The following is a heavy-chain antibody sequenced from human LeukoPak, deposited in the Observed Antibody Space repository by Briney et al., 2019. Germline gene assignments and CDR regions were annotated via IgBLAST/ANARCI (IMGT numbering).Heavy chain of an antibody. CDR2: ISSSSSYT. CDR3: ARVGGATAVTMYFEY. D-gene: IGHD1-26*01. CDR1: GFTFSDYY. V-gene: IGHV3-11*06. J-gene: IGHJ4*02. Sequence: GGSLRLSCAASGFTFSDYYMSWIRQAPGKGLEWVSYISSSSSYTNYADSVKGRFTISRDNAKNSLYLQMNSLRDEDTAVYYCARVGGATAVTMYFEYWGQGTLVTVSS.